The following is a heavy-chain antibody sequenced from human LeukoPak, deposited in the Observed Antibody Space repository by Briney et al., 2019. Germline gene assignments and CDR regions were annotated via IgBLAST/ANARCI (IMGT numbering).Heavy chain of an antibody. CDR3: ARVSGDPMVRGVMSN. Sequence: SETLSLTCTVSGGSISSYYWSWIRQPPGKGLEWIGYIYYSGSTNYNPSLQSRVTISVDTSKNQFSLKLSSVTAADTAVYYCARVSGDPMVRGVMSNWGQGTLVTVSS. J-gene: IGHJ4*02. D-gene: IGHD3-10*01. V-gene: IGHV4-59*01. CDR2: IYYSGST. CDR1: GGSISSYY.